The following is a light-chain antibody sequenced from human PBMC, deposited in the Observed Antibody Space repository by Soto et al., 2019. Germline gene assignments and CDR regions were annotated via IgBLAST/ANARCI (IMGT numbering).Light chain of an antibody. CDR2: GAS. CDR1: QSVSSN. CDR3: QQYHNWPPRT. Sequence: EIVMTQSPANLSVSPGERVTFSCRASQSVSSNLAWYQQKPGQAPRLLIYGASTRATGIPARFSGGGSETEFPLTISSLQSEDFAVYYCQQYHNWPPRTFGQGTKVEIK. V-gene: IGKV3-15*01. J-gene: IGKJ1*01.